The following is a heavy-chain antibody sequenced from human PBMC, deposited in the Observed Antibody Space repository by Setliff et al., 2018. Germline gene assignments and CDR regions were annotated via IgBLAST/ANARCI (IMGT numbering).Heavy chain of an antibody. CDR1: GYTFTSYA. CDR3: AVTAADDAFDI. V-gene: IGHV7-4-1*02. D-gene: IGHD6-13*01. CDR2: INTNTGNP. Sequence: EGSVKVSCKASGYTFTSYAMNWVRQAPGQGLEWMGWINTNTGNPTYAQGFTGRFVFSLDTSVSTAYLQISSLKAEDTAVYYCAVTAADDAFDIWGQGTMVTVSS. J-gene: IGHJ3*02.